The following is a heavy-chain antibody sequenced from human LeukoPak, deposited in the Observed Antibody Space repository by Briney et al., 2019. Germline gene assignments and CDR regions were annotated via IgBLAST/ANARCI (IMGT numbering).Heavy chain of an antibody. CDR1: GFTFSNYN. CDR3: ARTLYSIVPAVDDYFDS. V-gene: IGHV3-21*01. D-gene: IGHD2/OR15-2a*01. J-gene: IGHJ4*02. CDR2: ISSSSIYI. Sequence: GGSLRLPCAASGFTFSNYNMNWVRQAPGKGLEWVSSISSSSIYISYADSVKGRFTISRDNTKNALYLQMNSLRAEDTAVFYCARTLYSIVPAVDDYFDSWGQGTLVTVSS.